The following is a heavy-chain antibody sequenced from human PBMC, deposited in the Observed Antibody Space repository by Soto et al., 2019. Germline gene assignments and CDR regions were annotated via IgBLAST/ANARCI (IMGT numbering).Heavy chain of an antibody. CDR2: INSDGSST. CDR1: GFTFSSYW. D-gene: IGHD5-18*01. V-gene: IGHV3-74*01. CDR3: ARDPDTAMVIYYYYYMDV. J-gene: IGHJ6*03. Sequence: PRGSLRLSCAASGFTFSSYWMHWVRQAPGKGLVWVSRINSDGSSTSYADSVKGRFTISRDNAKNTLYLQMNSLRAEDTAVYYCARDPDTAMVIYYYYYMDVWGKGTTVTVSS.